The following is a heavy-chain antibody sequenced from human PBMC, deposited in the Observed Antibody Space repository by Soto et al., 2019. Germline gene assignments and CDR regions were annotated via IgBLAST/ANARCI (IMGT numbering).Heavy chain of an antibody. CDR3: ASDPDYVISYYCDY. D-gene: IGHD3-10*02. CDR2: ISAYNGNT. J-gene: IGHJ4*02. CDR1: GYTFTSYG. Sequence: QVQLVQSGAEVKKPGASVKVSCKASGYTFTSYGISWVRQAPGQGLEWMGWISAYNGNTNYAQKLQRRVTMTTDTSSGTAYMELRSLRSDETAVYYCASDPDYVISYYCDYWSQGTLVTVSS. V-gene: IGHV1-18*01.